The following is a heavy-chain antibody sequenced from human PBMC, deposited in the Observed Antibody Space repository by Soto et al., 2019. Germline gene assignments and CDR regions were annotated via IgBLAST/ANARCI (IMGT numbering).Heavy chain of an antibody. V-gene: IGHV1-8*01. CDR3: AREVYSNRFFDL. Sequence: QVQLVQSGAEVKKPGASVKVSCKAPGYTFTSYDINWVRQATGQGLEWMGWMNPNSGNTGYAQKFQGRVTMTRNTSISTAYMELSSLRSEDTAVYYCAREVYSNRFFDLWGRGTLVTVSS. CDR1: GYTFTSYD. D-gene: IGHD6-13*01. J-gene: IGHJ2*01. CDR2: MNPNSGNT.